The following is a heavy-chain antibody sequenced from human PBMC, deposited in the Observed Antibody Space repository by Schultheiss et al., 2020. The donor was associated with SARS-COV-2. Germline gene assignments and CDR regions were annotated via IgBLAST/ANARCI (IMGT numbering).Heavy chain of an antibody. J-gene: IGHJ4*02. CDR1: GFTFSSYG. CDR3: AKDTNLEYYYDSSGGFDY. CDR2: TRNKANSYTT. Sequence: GGSLRLSCAASGFTFSSYGMHWVRQAPGKGLEWVGRTRNKANSYTTEYAASVKGRFTISRDDSKNSLYLQMNSLKTEDTAVYYCAKDTNLEYYYDSSGGFDYWGQGTLVTVSS. V-gene: IGHV3-72*01. D-gene: IGHD3-22*01.